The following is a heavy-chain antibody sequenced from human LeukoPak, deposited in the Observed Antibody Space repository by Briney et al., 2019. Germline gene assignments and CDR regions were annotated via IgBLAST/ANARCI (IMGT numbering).Heavy chain of an antibody. J-gene: IGHJ4*02. D-gene: IGHD3-22*01. CDR1: GFTFSSYG. Sequence: PGGSLRLSCAASGFTFSSYGMNWVRQAPGKGLEWVSYISSSSSTIYYADSVKGRFTISRDNAKNSLYLQMNSLRVEDTAVYYCARGAYYYEDWGQGTLVTVSS. CDR2: ISSSSSTI. V-gene: IGHV3-48*01. CDR3: ARGAYYYED.